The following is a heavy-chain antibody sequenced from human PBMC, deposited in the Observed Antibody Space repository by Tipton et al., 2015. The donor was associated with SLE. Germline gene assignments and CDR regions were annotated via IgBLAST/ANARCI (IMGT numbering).Heavy chain of an antibody. Sequence: TLSLTCTVSGFSITSGYYWGRIRQPPGKGLEWIGIIYHTGTTHYNPSLQRRVAMSVDTSKNQFSLKLNSVTAADTAVYYCARDFGDVGRFDSWGQGTLVTVSS. D-gene: IGHD3-10*01. CDR1: GFSITSGYY. CDR3: ARDFGDVGRFDS. V-gene: IGHV4-38-2*02. J-gene: IGHJ5*01. CDR2: IYHTGTT.